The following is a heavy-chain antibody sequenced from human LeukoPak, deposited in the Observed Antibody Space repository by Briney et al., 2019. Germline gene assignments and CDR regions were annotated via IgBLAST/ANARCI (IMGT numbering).Heavy chain of an antibody. CDR1: GFTFSGSS. D-gene: IGHD5-12*01. V-gene: IGHV3-73*01. J-gene: IGHJ4*02. Sequence: GGSLRLSCAASGFTFSGSSIHWVRQASGKGLEWVGRITKKDNTYATAYAASVAGRFTISRDDSQNTAYLQMNILKSEDAAVYYCSRYVDIPLDYWGQGALVTVSS. CDR3: SRYVDIPLDY. CDR2: ITKKDNTYAT.